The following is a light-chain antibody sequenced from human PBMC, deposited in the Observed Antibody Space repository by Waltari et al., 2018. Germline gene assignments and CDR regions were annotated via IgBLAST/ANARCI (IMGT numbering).Light chain of an antibody. CDR2: EAT. Sequence: SALTQPASVSGSPGQSITISCTGTSRDIGTYNFFSWYQAYPGKAPKLIIYEATKRPSGVSDRFSASKSGNTASLTISGLQADDEADYSCCSYAGGTAYVFGTGTRVTVL. J-gene: IGLJ1*01. V-gene: IGLV2-23*01. CDR3: CSYAGGTAYV. CDR1: SRDIGTYNF.